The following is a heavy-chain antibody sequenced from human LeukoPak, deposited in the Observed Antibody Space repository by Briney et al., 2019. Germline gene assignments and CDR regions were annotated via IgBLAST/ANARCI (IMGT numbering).Heavy chain of an antibody. V-gene: IGHV3-33*01. CDR1: GFTFSSYG. CDR2: IWYDGSNK. CDR3: ARGTPSSSGWLYYGMDA. J-gene: IGHJ6*02. Sequence: GGSLRLSCAASGFTFSSYGMHWVRQAPGKGLEWVAVIWYDGSNKYYADSVKGRFTISRDNSKNTLYLQMNSLRAEGTAVYYCARGTPSSSGWLYYGMDAWGQGTTVTVSS. D-gene: IGHD6-19*01.